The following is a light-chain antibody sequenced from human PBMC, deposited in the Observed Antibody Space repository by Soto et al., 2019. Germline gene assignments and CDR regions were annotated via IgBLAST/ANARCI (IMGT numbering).Light chain of an antibody. Sequence: QSVLTQPASVSGSPGQSITISCSGTSSDIGTYDHVAWFQQFPGKTPKLVIYSVSDRPSGVSYRFSGSKSGNTASLTISGLQAHEEADYYCTSYTVSRSYVFGPRTKVTVL. CDR2: SVS. V-gene: IGLV2-14*01. J-gene: IGLJ1*01. CDR3: TSYTVSRSYV. CDR1: SSDIGTYDH.